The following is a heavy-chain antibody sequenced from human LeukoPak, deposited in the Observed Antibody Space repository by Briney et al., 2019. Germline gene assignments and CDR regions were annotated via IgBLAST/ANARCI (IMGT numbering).Heavy chain of an antibody. J-gene: IGHJ4*02. CDR1: GFTFSNYW. V-gene: IGHV3-7*01. CDR3: ARGGNIYGRWEY. D-gene: IGHD5-18*01. CDR2: IKLDGSEK. Sequence: GGSLRLSCAASGFTFSNYWMSWVRQAPGKGLEWVANIKLDGSEKYYVDSVKGRFTISRDNAKNSLYLQMNSLRAEDTAVYYCARGGNIYGRWEYWGQGTLVTVSS.